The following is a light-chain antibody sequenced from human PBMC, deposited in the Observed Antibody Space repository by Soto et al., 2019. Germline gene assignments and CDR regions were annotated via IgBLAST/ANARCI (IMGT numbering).Light chain of an antibody. CDR3: QQHNIWPPWT. CDR1: QSVSSN. J-gene: IGKJ1*01. V-gene: IGKV3-15*01. Sequence: EIVMTQSPATLSVSPGERATLSCRASQSVSSNLAWYQQKPGQAPRLIMYGASTRATGIPDRFSGSESGTEFTMTISSLQYEDFAFYEYQQHNIWPPWTFEQGTKVVFK. CDR2: GAS.